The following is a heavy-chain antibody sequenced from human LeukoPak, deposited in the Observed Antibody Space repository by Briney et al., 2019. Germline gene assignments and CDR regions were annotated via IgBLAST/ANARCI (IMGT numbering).Heavy chain of an antibody. V-gene: IGHV3-48*01. Sequence: GGSLRLSCAASGFTFSSYSMNWVRQAPGKGLEWVSYISSSSSTIYYADSVKGRFTISRDNAKNSLYLQMNSLRAEDTAVYYCASWGSGNWFDPWGQGTLVTVSS. CDR2: ISSSSSTI. J-gene: IGHJ5*02. D-gene: IGHD7-27*01. CDR1: GFTFSSYS. CDR3: ASWGSGNWFDP.